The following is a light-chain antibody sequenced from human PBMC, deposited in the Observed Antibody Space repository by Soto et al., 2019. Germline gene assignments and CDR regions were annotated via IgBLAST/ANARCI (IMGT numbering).Light chain of an antibody. CDR1: TSPFGFYS. CDR3: ASWHDSLNAWV. CDR2: NND. Sequence: QSVLTQSPSASGTPWQTVTIFCSGGTSPFGFYSIEWYQQVPGAAPRLLMYNNDQRASGVPDRFSGSNSGTSASLAISALRSEDEAVYYCASWHDSLNAWVIGGGTKLTVL. V-gene: IGLV1-44*01. J-gene: IGLJ3*02.